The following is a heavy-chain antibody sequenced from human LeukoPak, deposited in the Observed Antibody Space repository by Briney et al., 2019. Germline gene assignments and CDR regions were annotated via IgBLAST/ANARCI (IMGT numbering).Heavy chain of an antibody. D-gene: IGHD3-16*02. CDR1: GFTFSSYG. CDR2: ISYDGSNK. CDR3: AKDEIPYLEITFGGVIVPSACDY. J-gene: IGHJ4*02. V-gene: IGHV3-30*18. Sequence: GGSLRLSCAASGFTFSSYGMHWVRQAPGKGLEWVAVISYDGSNKYYADSVKGRFTISRDNSKNTLYLQMNSLRAEDTAVYYCAKDEIPYLEITFGGVIVPSACDYWGQGTLVTVSS.